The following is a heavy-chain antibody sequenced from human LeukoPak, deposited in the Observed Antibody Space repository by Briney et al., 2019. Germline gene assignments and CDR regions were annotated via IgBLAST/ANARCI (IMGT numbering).Heavy chain of an antibody. CDR1: GFTFDDYG. J-gene: IGHJ4*02. CDR3: AKGSGGLFDY. Sequence: GGSLRLSCAASGFTFDDYGMSWVRQAPGKGLEWVSYISSSGSTIYYADSVKGRFTISRDNSKNTLYLQMHSLRAEDTAVYYCAKGSGGLFDYWGQGTLVTVSS. CDR2: ISSSGSTI. V-gene: IGHV3-23*01. D-gene: IGHD2-15*01.